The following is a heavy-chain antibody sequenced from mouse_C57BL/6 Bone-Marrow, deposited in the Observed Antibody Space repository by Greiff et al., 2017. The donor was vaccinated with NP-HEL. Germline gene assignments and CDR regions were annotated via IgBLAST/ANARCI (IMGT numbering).Heavy chain of an antibody. J-gene: IGHJ2*01. D-gene: IGHD2-4*01. Sequence: VQLQQSGPELVKPGASVKISCKASGYTFTDYYMNWVKQSHGKSLEWIGDINPNNGGTSYNQQFKGKATLTVDKSSCTAYMELRSLTAEDSAVYYCAREKMITTFDYWGQGTTLTVSS. CDR1: GYTFTDYY. V-gene: IGHV1-26*01. CDR3: AREKMITTFDY. CDR2: INPNNGGT.